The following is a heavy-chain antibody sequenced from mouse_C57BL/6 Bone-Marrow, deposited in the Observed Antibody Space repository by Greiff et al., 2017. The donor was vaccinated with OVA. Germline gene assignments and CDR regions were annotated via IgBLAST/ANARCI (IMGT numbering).Heavy chain of an antibody. V-gene: IGHV1-78*01. J-gene: IGHJ1*03. D-gene: IGHD1-1*01. CDR2: IYPRDGST. CDR1: GYTFTDHT. Sequence: QVQLQQSDAELVKPGASVKISCKVSGYTFTDHTIHWMKQRPEQGLEWIGYIYPRDGSTKYNEKFKGKATLTADKSSSTAYMQLNSLTSEDSAVYFCARPPIYYYGLWYGEVWGTGTTVTVSS. CDR3: ARPPIYYYGLWYGEV.